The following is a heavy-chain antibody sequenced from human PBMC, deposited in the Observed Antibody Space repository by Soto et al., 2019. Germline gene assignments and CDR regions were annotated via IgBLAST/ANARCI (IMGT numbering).Heavy chain of an antibody. J-gene: IGHJ6*02. CDR2: IIPIFGTA. D-gene: IGHD3-22*01. CDR3: ARDRYYYDSSGPYYYYYYGMDV. Sequence: GASVKVSCKASGGTFSSYAISWVRQAPGQGLEWMGGIIPIFGTANYAQKFQGRVTITADESTSTAYMELSSLRSEDTAVYYCARDRYYYDSSGPYYYYYYGMDVWGQGTTVTVSS. CDR1: GGTFSSYA. V-gene: IGHV1-69*13.